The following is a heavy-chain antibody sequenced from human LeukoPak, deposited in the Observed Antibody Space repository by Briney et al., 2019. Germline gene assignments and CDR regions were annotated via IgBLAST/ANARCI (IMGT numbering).Heavy chain of an antibody. D-gene: IGHD3-10*01. Sequence: SETLSLTCTVSGGSISSYYWSWTRQPPGKGLEWIGYIYYSGSTNYNPSLKSRVTISVDTSKNQFSLKLSSVTAADTAVYYCAREERYGSSYDYWGQGTLVTVSS. CDR3: AREERYGSSYDY. V-gene: IGHV4-59*01. CDR2: IYYSGST. J-gene: IGHJ4*02. CDR1: GGSISSYY.